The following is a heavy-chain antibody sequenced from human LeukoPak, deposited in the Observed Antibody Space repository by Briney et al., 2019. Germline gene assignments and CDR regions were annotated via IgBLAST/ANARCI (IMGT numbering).Heavy chain of an antibody. Sequence: ASVKVSCKASGGTFSSYAISWVRQAPGQGLEWMGGIIPIFGTANYAQKFQGRVTITTDESTSTAYMELSSLRSEDAAVYYCAALPGIAVFKVYYYGMDVWGQGTTVTVSS. CDR3: AALPGIAVFKVYYYGMDV. D-gene: IGHD6-19*01. CDR1: GGTFSSYA. V-gene: IGHV1-69*05. J-gene: IGHJ6*02. CDR2: IIPIFGTA.